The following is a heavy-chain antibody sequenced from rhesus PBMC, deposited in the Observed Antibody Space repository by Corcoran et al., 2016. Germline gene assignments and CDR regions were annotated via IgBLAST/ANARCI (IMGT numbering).Heavy chain of an antibody. CDR2: NYGSGGRT. CDR1: GGSISSSNW. CDR3: ARDWYSGSWSPYYFDY. J-gene: IGHJ4*01. V-gene: IGHV4-93*01. D-gene: IGHD6-25*01. Sequence: QVQLQESGPAVVKPSETLSLTCAVSGGSISSSNWWSWIRQSPGKGLEWIGGNYGSGGRTQYNPSLKSRVTISKDTSKIQFSLKLSSVTAADTAVYYCARDWYSGSWSPYYFDYWGQGVLVTVSS.